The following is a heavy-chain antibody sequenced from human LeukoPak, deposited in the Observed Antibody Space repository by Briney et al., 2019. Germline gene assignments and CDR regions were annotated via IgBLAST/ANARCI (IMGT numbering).Heavy chain of an antibody. CDR2: ISAYNGNT. V-gene: IGHV1-18*01. CDR3: ARGEVDQFGGVIVYFDY. D-gene: IGHD3-16*02. CDR1: GYTFTSYG. Sequence: ASVKVSCKASGYTFTSYGISWVRQAPGQGLEWMGWISAYNGNTNYAQKLQGSVTMTTDTSTSTAYMELRSLRSDDTAVYYCARGEVDQFGGVIVYFDYWGQGTLVTVSS. J-gene: IGHJ4*02.